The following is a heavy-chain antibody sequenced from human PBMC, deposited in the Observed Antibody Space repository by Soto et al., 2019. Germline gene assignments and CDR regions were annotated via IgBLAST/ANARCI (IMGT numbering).Heavy chain of an antibody. J-gene: IGHJ6*02. CDR3: ASHKTIAAAVSAGMDV. D-gene: IGHD6-13*01. CDR1: GGSFSGYY. CDR2: INHSGST. Sequence: QVPLQQWGAGLLKPSETLSLTCAVYGGSFSGYYWSWIRPPPGKGLEWIGEINHSGSTNYNPSLKSRVTISVDTSKNQFSLKLSSVTAADTAVYYCASHKTIAAAVSAGMDVWGQGTTVTVSS. V-gene: IGHV4-34*01.